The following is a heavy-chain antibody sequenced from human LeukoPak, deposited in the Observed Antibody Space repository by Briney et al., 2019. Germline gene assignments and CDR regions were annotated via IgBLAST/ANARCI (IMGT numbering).Heavy chain of an antibody. J-gene: IGHJ4*02. CDR1: GGTFSSYA. CDR3: AKLRLGELSLGGPGDY. CDR2: IIPIFGTA. Sequence: ASVKVSCKASGGTFSSYAISWVRQAPGQGLEWMGGIIPIFGTANYAQKFQGRVTITADESTSTAYMELSSLRSEDTAVYYCAKLRLGELSLGGPGDYWGQGTLVTVSS. D-gene: IGHD3-16*02. V-gene: IGHV1-69*13.